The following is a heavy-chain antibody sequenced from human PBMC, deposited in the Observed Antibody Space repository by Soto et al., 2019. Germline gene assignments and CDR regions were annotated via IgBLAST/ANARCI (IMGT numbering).Heavy chain of an antibody. CDR3: ARDPNYFDY. Sequence: QVQLVQSGAEVKKPGASVKVSCKASGYTFTSYGISWVRQAPGQGLEWMGWISAYNGNTKYAQKPQGRVPMTTDTSTSTPYMELRRLRSDDTAVYYSARDPNYFDYCGQGTLVTVSS. J-gene: IGHJ4*02. V-gene: IGHV1-18*01. CDR2: ISAYNGNT. CDR1: GYTFTSYG.